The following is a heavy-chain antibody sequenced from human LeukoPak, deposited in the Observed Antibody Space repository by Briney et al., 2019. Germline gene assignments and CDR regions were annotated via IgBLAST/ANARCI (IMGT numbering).Heavy chain of an antibody. CDR1: GASVSNYY. Sequence: PSETLSLTCTVSGASVSNYYWSWIRQSPGKGLEWIGYIYYTETSYNPSLKSRVTISVDTSKNQFSLKLSSVTAADTAVYYCARPNPFYGDYKGAFDIWGQGTMVTVSS. V-gene: IGHV4-59*02. CDR2: IYYTET. CDR3: ARPNPFYGDYKGAFDI. J-gene: IGHJ3*02. D-gene: IGHD4-17*01.